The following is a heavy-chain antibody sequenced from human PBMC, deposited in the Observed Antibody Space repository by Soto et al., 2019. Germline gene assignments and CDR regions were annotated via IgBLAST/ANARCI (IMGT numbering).Heavy chain of an antibody. CDR1: GGSISSYY. D-gene: IGHD3-10*01. CDR2: IYYSGST. V-gene: IGHV4-59*01. CDR3: ARDRHGITMVRGVRYYYYYGMDV. J-gene: IGHJ6*02. Sequence: SETLSLTCTVSGGSISSYYWSWIRQPPGKGLEWIGHIYYSGSTNYNPSLKSRVTISVDTSKNQFSLKLSSVTAADTAVYYCARDRHGITMVRGVRYYYYYGMDVWGQGTTVTVSS.